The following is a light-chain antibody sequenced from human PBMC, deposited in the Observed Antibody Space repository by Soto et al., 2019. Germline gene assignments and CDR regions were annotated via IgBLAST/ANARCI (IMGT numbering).Light chain of an antibody. CDR2: GAS. CDR3: QQNNNSPEYT. CDR1: QSVTSRY. Sequence: EIVLTQSPGTLSLSPGERATLSCKASQSVTSRYLAWYQQKPGQAPRLLIYGASSRATGIPDRFSGSGSGTDFTLTISRLETEDFAVYFCQQNNNSPEYTFGQGTKLEIK. J-gene: IGKJ2*01. V-gene: IGKV3-20*01.